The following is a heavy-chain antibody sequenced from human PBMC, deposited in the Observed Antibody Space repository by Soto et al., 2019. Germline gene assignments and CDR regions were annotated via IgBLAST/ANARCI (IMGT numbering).Heavy chain of an antibody. D-gene: IGHD3-10*01. Sequence: QVQLVQSGAEVKKPGSSVKVSCKASGGTFSSYAISWGRQAPGQGLGWMGGIIPIFGTANYAQKFQGRVTITADESTSTAYMELSSLRSEDTAVYYCARDRFDYYGSGSYDLDYWGQGTLVTVSS. CDR2: IIPIFGTA. CDR1: GGTFSSYA. CDR3: ARDRFDYYGSGSYDLDY. J-gene: IGHJ4*02. V-gene: IGHV1-69*12.